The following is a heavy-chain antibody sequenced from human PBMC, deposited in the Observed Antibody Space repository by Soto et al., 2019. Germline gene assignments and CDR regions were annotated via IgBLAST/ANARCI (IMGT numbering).Heavy chain of an antibody. V-gene: IGHV3-53*04. CDR2: IYNSGST. CDR1: GVIATAKY. CDR3: ARGQWLAPVDY. Sequence: GGSLRLSCAASGVIATAKYMNWVRQAPGGVLEWVAVIYNSGSTYHADSVKGRFTISRHDSKNTLYLQMDSLRPEDTAVYYCARGQWLAPVDYWGQGTLVTVSS. J-gene: IGHJ4*02. D-gene: IGHD6-19*01.